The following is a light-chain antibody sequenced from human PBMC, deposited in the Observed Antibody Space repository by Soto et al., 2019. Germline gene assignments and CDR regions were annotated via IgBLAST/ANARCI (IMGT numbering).Light chain of an antibody. J-gene: IGKJ1*01. CDR1: QSIGSW. CDR3: QQYNSYSPWT. V-gene: IGKV1-5*01. Sequence: DIQMTQSPSTLSASVGDRVTITCRASQSIGSWLAWYQQKPGKAPKLLIYDASSLESGVPSRFSGSGSGTEITLTISSLQPDDFATYYCQQYNSYSPWTFGQGTKVEIK. CDR2: DAS.